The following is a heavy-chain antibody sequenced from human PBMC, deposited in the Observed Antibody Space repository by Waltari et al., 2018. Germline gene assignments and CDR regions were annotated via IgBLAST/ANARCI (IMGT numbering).Heavy chain of an antibody. CDR1: GGAISTYY. Sequence: QVQLQESGPGLVKPSETLSLTCTVSGGAISTYYWSWIRQPPGKGLEWIANIFYSGDTHYTPSLKSRVTMSVDTSKNQFSLKLSSVTAADTAVYFCARVANSGYDDRGHFDFWGQGTLVTVSS. CDR2: IFYSGDT. D-gene: IGHD5-12*01. CDR3: ARVANSGYDDRGHFDF. V-gene: IGHV4-59*01. J-gene: IGHJ4*02.